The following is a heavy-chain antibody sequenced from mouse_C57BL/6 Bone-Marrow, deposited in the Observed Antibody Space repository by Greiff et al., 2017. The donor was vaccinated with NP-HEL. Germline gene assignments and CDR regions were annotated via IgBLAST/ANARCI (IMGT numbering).Heavy chain of an antibody. CDR2: IDPNSGGT. D-gene: IGHD1-1*01. V-gene: IGHV1-72*01. CDR3: ARSGDPPNLLLRGFAY. CDR1: GYTFTSYW. Sequence: VQLQQPGAELVKPGASVKLSCKASGYTFTSYWMHWVKQRPGRGLEWIGRIDPNSGGTKYNEKFKSKATLTVDKPSSTAYMQLSSRTSEDSAVYYCARSGDPPNLLLRGFAYWGQGTLVTVSA. J-gene: IGHJ3*01.